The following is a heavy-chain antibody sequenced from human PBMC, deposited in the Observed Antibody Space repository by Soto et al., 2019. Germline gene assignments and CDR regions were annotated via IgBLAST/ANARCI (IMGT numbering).Heavy chain of an antibody. V-gene: IGHV3-33*01. CDR2: IWYDGSNK. CDR1: GFTFSSYG. CDR3: ASLHGGDEY. J-gene: IGHJ4*02. D-gene: IGHD2-21*01. Sequence: QVQLVESGGGVVQPGRSLRLSCAASGFTFSSYGMHWVRQAPGKGLEWVAVIWYDGSNKYYADSVKGRFTISRDNSKNTLYLQMNSLRAEDTAVYYCASLHGGDEYWGQGTLVTVSS.